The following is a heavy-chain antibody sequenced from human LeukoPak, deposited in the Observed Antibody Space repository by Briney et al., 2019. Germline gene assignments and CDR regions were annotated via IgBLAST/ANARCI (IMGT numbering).Heavy chain of an antibody. J-gene: IGHJ2*01. Sequence: PSETLSVTCAVSGYSISSGYYWGWIRQPPGKGLEWIGSIYHSGSTYYNPSLKIRVTISVDTSKNQFSLKLSSVTAADTAVYYCARLRSWYFDLWGRGTLVTVSS. V-gene: IGHV4-38-2*01. CDR2: IYHSGST. CDR3: ARLRSWYFDL. CDR1: GYSISSGYY.